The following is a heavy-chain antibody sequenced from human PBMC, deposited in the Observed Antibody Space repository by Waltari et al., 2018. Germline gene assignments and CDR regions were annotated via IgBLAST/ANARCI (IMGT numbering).Heavy chain of an antibody. V-gene: IGHV1-69*06. CDR2: IIPIFGTA. J-gene: IGHJ4*02. D-gene: IGHD3-9*01. CDR3: ARDPGILTGYSDY. CDR1: SYA. Sequence: SYAISWVRQAPGQGLEWMGRIIPIFGTANYAQKFQGRVTITADKSTSTAYMELSSLRSEDTAVYYCARDPGILTGYSDYWGQGTLVTVSS.